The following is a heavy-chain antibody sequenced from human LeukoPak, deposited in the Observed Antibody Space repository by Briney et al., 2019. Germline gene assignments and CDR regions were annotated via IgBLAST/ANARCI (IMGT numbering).Heavy chain of an antibody. CDR3: ARDRHYYDRSGYPDY. CDR2: ISAYNGNT. V-gene: IGHV1-18*01. Sequence: EASVKVSCKASGYTFTSYDISWVRQAPGQGLEWMGWISAYNGNTNYGQKFQGRVTMTTDTSTSTAYMELRSLRSDDTAVYYCARDRHYYDRSGYPDYWGQGTLVTVSS. D-gene: IGHD3-22*01. J-gene: IGHJ4*02. CDR1: GYTFTSYD.